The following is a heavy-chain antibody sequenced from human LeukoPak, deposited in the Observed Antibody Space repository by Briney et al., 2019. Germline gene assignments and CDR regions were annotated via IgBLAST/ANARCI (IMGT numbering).Heavy chain of an antibody. CDR1: GFTFSSYS. CDR3: ARAHYYYDSSGYLYWFDP. J-gene: IGHJ5*02. D-gene: IGHD3-22*01. V-gene: IGHV3-21*01. CDR2: ISSSSSYI. Sequence: GGSLRLSCAASGFTFSSYSMNWVRQAPGKGLEWVSSISSSSSYIYYADSVKGRFTISRDNAKNSLYLQMNSLRAEDTAVYYCARAHYYYDSSGYLYWFDPWGQGTLVTVSS.